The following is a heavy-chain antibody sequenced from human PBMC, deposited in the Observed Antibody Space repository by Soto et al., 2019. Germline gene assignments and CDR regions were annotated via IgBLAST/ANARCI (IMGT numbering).Heavy chain of an antibody. V-gene: IGHV1-18*01. CDR3: ARGRYFATTHRQWWYFDF. CDR2: ISPANGDK. CDR1: GYTFITSG. J-gene: IGHJ2*01. Sequence: QVELMQSGPEVKRPGTLVKVSCKASGYTFITSGINWVRQTPGQALEWVGWISPANGDKKYAQKFKDRVSLTSETTTDTVYMELTNLRSDDTAVYFCARGRYFATTHRQWWYFDFWGRGTPVTVSS. D-gene: IGHD1-1*01.